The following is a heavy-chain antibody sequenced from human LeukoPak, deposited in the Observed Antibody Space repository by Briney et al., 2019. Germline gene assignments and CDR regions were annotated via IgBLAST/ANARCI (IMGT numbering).Heavy chain of an antibody. CDR1: GGSISSGDYY. J-gene: IGHJ4*02. CDR3: ARTQNYCGGDCYLFDY. D-gene: IGHD2-21*01. CDR2: IYYSGST. Sequence: TLSLTCTVSGGSISSGDYYWSWIRQPPGKGLEWIGYIYYSGSTYYNPSLKSRVTILVDTSKNQFSLKLSSVTAADTAVYYCARTQNYCGGDCYLFDYWGQGTLVTVSS. V-gene: IGHV4-30-4*08.